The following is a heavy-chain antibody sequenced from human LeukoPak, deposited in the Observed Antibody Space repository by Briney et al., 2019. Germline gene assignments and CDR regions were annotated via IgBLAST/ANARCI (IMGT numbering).Heavy chain of an antibody. V-gene: IGHV4-59*08. Sequence: PSETLSLTCTVSGGSISSYYWSWIRQPPGKGLEWIGYIYYSGSTNYSPSLKSRVTISVDTSKNQFSLKLSSVTAADTAVYYCASAVAGQVFDYWGQGTLVTVSS. CDR2: IYYSGST. CDR3: ASAVAGQVFDY. D-gene: IGHD6-19*01. CDR1: GGSISSYY. J-gene: IGHJ4*02.